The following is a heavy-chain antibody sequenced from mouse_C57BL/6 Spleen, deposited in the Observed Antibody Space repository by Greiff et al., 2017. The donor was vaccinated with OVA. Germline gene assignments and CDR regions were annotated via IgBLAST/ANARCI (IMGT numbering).Heavy chain of an antibody. Sequence: VQVVESGAELVRPGTSVKMSCKASGYTFTNYWIGWAKQRPGHGLEWIGDIYPGGGYTNYNEKFKGKATLTADKSSSTAYMQFSSLTSEDSAIYYCARGPDSSGYDYFDYWGQGTTLTVSS. V-gene: IGHV1-63*01. D-gene: IGHD3-2*02. J-gene: IGHJ2*01. CDR2: IYPGGGYT. CDR3: ARGPDSSGYDYFDY. CDR1: GYTFTNYW.